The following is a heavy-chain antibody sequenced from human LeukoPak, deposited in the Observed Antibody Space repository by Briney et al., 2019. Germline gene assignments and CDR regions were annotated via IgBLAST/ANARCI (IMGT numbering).Heavy chain of an antibody. CDR3: ARRGVPAGDY. V-gene: IGHV4-34*01. J-gene: IGHJ4*02. Sequence: SETLSLTCAVYGGSFSGYYWSWIRQPPGKGLEWIGEINHSGSTNYNPSLKSRVTISVDTSKNQFSLKLSSVTAADTAVYCCARRGVPAGDYWGQGTLVTVSS. D-gene: IGHD2-2*01. CDR1: GGSFSGYY. CDR2: INHSGST.